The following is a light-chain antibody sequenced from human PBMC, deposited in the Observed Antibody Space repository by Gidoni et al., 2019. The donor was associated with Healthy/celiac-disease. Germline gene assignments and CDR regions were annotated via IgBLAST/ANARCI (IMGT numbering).Light chain of an antibody. CDR1: QSVSSY. CDR3: QQRSNWPWT. Sequence: EIVLTQSPATLSLSPGERATLSCRASQSVSSYLAWYQDKPGQAPRLLIYDASNRATGIPARFSGSGSWTYFTLTISSLEPEDFAVYYCQQRSNWPWTFGQGTKVEIK. J-gene: IGKJ1*01. CDR2: DAS. V-gene: IGKV3-11*01.